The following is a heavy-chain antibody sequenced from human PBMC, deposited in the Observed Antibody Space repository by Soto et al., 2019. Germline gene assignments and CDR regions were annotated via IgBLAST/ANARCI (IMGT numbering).Heavy chain of an antibody. Sequence: QVQLVQSGAEVKKPGASVKVSCKASGYTFTSYYMHWVRQAPGQGLEWLGIINPSGGSTSYAQKCQGRVTMTRDTATSTVYMDLSSLRSEDTALYYCARDRAYCGGYCYIQYYFDYRGQGSLVTVSS. CDR3: ARDRAYCGGYCYIQYYFDY. CDR2: INPSGGST. V-gene: IGHV1-46*01. J-gene: IGHJ4*02. CDR1: GYTFTSYY. D-gene: IGHD2-21*02.